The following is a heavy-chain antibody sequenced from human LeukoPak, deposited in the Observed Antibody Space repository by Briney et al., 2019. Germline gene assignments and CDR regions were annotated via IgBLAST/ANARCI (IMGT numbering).Heavy chain of an antibody. CDR2: ISSSSSYI. Sequence: GGSLRLSCAASGFTFSSYSMNWVRQAPGKGLEWVSSISSSSSYIYYADSVKGRFTISRDNAKNSLYLQTNSLRAEDTAVYYCAKVPYGDYYFENWGQGTLVTVSS. CDR3: AKVPYGDYYFEN. CDR1: GFTFSSYS. J-gene: IGHJ4*02. V-gene: IGHV3-21*04. D-gene: IGHD4-17*01.